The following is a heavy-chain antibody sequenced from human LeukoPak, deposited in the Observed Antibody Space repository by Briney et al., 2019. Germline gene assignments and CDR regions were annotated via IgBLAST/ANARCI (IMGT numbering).Heavy chain of an antibody. CDR3: ARDRPYGSGSFDY. Sequence: PGGSLRLSCAASGFTFNNYWMHWVRQAPGKGLEWVAVISYDGSNKYYADSVKGRFTISRDNSKNTLYLQMNSLRAEDTAVYYCARDRPYGSGSFDYWGQGTLVTVSS. D-gene: IGHD3-10*01. CDR2: ISYDGSNK. CDR1: GFTFNNYW. V-gene: IGHV3-30-3*01. J-gene: IGHJ4*02.